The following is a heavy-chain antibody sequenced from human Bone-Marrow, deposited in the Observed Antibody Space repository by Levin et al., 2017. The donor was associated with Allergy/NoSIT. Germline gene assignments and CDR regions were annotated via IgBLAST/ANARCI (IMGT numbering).Heavy chain of an antibody. CDR1: GFTFSKFG. CDR2: INGDSTFI. CDR3: AQRGGDYEWYFGLNV. Sequence: GGSLRLSCVTSGFTFSKFGMNWVRQAPGKGPEWVSSINGDSTFIYYADSVRGRFTISRDNARNSFFLQMNSLRVEDSAIYYCAQRGGDYEWYFGLNVWGRGTTVSVS. D-gene: IGHD4-17*01. V-gene: IGHV3-21*06. J-gene: IGHJ6*02.